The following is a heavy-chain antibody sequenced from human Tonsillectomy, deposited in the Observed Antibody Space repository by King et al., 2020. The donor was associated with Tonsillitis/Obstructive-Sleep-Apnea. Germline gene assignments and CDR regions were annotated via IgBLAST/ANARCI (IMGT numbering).Heavy chain of an antibody. Sequence: QLVQSGAEVKKPGESLKISCKGSGYSFTSYWIGWVRQMPGKGLEWMWIIYPGDSDTRYSPSFQGQVTITADKSISTAYLQWSSLKASDTAMYYCARHTSSGYYSYYYGMDVWGQGTTVTVSS. D-gene: IGHD3-22*01. CDR1: GYSFTSYW. V-gene: IGHV5-51*01. CDR2: IYPGDSDT. CDR3: ARHTSSGYYSYYYGMDV. J-gene: IGHJ6*02.